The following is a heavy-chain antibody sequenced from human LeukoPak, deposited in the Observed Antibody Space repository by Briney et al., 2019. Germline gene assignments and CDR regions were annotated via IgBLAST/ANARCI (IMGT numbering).Heavy chain of an antibody. Sequence: GGSLRLSCAASGFTFSSYWMSWVRQAPGKGLEWVANIKQDGSEKYYVDSVKGRFTISRDNAKNSLYLQMNSLRAEDTAVYYCARDRTGYYINWFDPWGQGTLVTVSS. J-gene: IGHJ5*02. CDR2: IKQDGSEK. CDR1: GFTFSSYW. V-gene: IGHV3-7*01. CDR3: ARDRTGYYINWFDP. D-gene: IGHD3/OR15-3a*01.